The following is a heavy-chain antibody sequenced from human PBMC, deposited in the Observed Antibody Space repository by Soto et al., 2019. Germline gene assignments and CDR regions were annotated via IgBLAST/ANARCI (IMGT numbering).Heavy chain of an antibody. V-gene: IGHV4-61*01. CDR3: ARVVIMYYYGMDV. CDR1: GGSVSSGSYY. D-gene: IGHD3-3*01. Sequence: PSETLSLTCTASGGSVSSGSYYWSWIRQPPGKGLEWIGYIYYSGSTNYNPSLKSRVTISVDTSKNQFSLKLSSVTAADTAVYYCARVVIMYYYGMDVWGQGTTVTVSS. CDR2: IYYSGST. J-gene: IGHJ6*02.